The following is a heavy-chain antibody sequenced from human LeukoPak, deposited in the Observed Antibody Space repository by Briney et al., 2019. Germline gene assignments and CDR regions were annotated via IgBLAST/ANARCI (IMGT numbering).Heavy chain of an antibody. CDR3: ARSRIFYWFDP. CDR2: ISAYNGNT. V-gene: IGHV1-18*04. J-gene: IGHJ5*02. D-gene: IGHD2-15*01. Sequence: ASVKVSCKASGYTFTVYYIYWVRQAPGQGLEWMGWISAYNGNTNYAQKLQGRVTMTTDTSTSTAYMELRSLRSDDTAVYYCARSRIFYWFDPWGQGTLVTVSS. CDR1: GYTFTVYY.